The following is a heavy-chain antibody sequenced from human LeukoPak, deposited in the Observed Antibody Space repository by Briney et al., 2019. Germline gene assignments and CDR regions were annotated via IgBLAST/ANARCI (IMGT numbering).Heavy chain of an antibody. CDR3: ARVRSSGYDFDY. D-gene: IGHD3-22*01. J-gene: IGHJ4*02. Sequence: SQTPSLTCTSSGGSLISGDYYSRWIRQPPGKGLEWIGYIYYSGSTYYNPSLKSRVTISVDTSKNQFSLKLSSVTAADTAVYYCARVRSSGYDFDYWGKGILVTVSS. CDR2: IYYSGST. CDR1: GGSLISGDYY. V-gene: IGHV4-30-4*01.